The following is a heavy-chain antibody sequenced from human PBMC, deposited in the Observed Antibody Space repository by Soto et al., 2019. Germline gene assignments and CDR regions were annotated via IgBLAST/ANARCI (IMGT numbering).Heavy chain of an antibody. CDR3: VILALGKFDY. Sequence: GGSLRLSWATSGFSFSRNSMAWVRQSPGKGLEWVSAISDGSERIFYVDSVRGRFTISRDDSESKLFLQMDGLRADDTAIYHCVILALGKFDYWGQGILVTVSS. CDR1: GFSFSRNS. J-gene: IGHJ4*02. V-gene: IGHV3-23*01. CDR2: ISDGSERI. D-gene: IGHD1-26*01.